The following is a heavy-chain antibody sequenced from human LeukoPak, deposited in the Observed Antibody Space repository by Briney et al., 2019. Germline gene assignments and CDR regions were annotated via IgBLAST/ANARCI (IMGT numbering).Heavy chain of an antibody. CDR2: ISWNSGSI. Sequence: PARSLTLSCAASGFTFDDYAMHWVRQAPGKGLEWVSGISWNSGSIGYADSVKGRFTISRDNAKNSLYLQMNNLRPEDTAVFYCARGQGYESYYYMDVWGKGTTVSVSS. V-gene: IGHV3-9*01. J-gene: IGHJ6*03. D-gene: IGHD2-2*01. CDR1: GFTFDDYA. CDR3: ARGQGYESYYYMDV.